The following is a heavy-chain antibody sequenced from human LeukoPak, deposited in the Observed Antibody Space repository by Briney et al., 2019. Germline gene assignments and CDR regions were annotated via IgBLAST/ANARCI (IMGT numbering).Heavy chain of an antibody. D-gene: IGHD6-19*01. CDR1: GDSISSYY. CDR3: ARGYTGGWYYFDY. CDR2: ISASGST. V-gene: IGHV4-4*07. J-gene: IGHJ4*02. Sequence: SETLSLTCTVSGDSISSYYWNWIRRPAGKGLEWIGRISASGSTNYNPSLKSRVTMSVDTSKSQFSLRLSSETAADTAVYYCARGYTGGWYYFDYWGQGTPVTVSS.